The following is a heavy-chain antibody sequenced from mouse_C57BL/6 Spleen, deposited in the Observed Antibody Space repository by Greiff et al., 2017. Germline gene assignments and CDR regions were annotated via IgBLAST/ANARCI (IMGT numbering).Heavy chain of an antibody. Sequence: QVQLKQPGAELVKPGASVKMSCKASGYTFTSYWITWVKQRPGQGLEWIGDIYPGSGSTNYNEKFKSKATLTVDTSSSTAYMQLSSLTSEDSAVYYCARYYYGSSYPAWFAYWGQGTLVTVSA. D-gene: IGHD1-1*01. CDR3: ARYYYGSSYPAWFAY. CDR2: IYPGSGST. V-gene: IGHV1-55*01. J-gene: IGHJ3*01. CDR1: GYTFTSYW.